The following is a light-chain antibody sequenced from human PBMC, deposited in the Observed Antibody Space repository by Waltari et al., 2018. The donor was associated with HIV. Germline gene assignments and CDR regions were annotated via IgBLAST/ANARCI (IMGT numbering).Light chain of an antibody. CDR1: SSDVGSYNV. J-gene: IGLJ1*01. Sequence: QSALTQPASVSGSPGQSITISCTGTSSDVGSYNVVSWYQQHPGEAPKLMIYEVTKPPSGVSNRFSGSKSGNTASLTISGLQAEDEADYYCCSYAGRSTHVFGTGTKVTVL. CDR2: EVT. CDR3: CSYAGRSTHV. V-gene: IGLV2-23*02.